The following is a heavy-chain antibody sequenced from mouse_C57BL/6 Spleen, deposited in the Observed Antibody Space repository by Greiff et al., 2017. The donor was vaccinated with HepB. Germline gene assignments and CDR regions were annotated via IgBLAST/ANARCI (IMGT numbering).Heavy chain of an antibody. CDR3: ARRHTTGTWYAMDY. J-gene: IGHJ4*01. CDR2: IYWDDDK. V-gene: IGHV8-12*01. CDR1: GFSLSTSGMG. D-gene: IGHD4-1*01. Sequence: VKLMESGPGILQSSQTLSLTCSFSGFSLSTSGMGVSWIRQPSGKGLEWLAHIYWDDDKRYNPSLKSRLTISKDTSRNQVFLKITSVDTADTATYYCARRHTTGTWYAMDYWGQGTSVTVSS.